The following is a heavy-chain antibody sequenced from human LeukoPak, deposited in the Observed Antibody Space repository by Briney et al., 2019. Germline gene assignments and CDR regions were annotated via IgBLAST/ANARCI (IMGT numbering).Heavy chain of an antibody. V-gene: IGHV4-34*01. CDR2: INHSGST. CDR1: GGSFSGYY. CDR3: ARGRGYSSSSAWFDP. D-gene: IGHD6-6*01. J-gene: IGHJ5*02. Sequence: SETLSLTCAVDGGSFSGYYWSWIRQPPGKGLEWIGEINHSGSTNYNPSLKSRVTISVDTSKNQFSLKLSSVTAADTAVYYCARGRGYSSSSAWFDPWGQGTLVTVSS.